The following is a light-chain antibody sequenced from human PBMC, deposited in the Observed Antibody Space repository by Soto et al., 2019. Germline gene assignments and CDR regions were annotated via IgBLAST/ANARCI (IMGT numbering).Light chain of an antibody. V-gene: IGLV2-8*01. J-gene: IGLJ1*01. CDR3: NSQADNGKNV. CDR1: SNDVGHSSF. Sequence: QSALPQPPFASGSPGQSVTISCTGNSNDVGHSSFISLYQQHPGKGPKLIIYEVSKRPSGVPDRFSGSKSGNTASLSVSGLQDEDEADYFCNSQADNGKNVFGTGTKLTVL. CDR2: EVS.